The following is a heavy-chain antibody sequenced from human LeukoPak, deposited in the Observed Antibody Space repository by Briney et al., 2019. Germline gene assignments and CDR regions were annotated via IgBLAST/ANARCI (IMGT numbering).Heavy chain of an antibody. CDR1: GFTFDDYA. V-gene: IGHV3-9*01. Sequence: GRSLRLSCAASGFTFDDYAMHWVRQAPGKGLEWVSGISWNSGSIGYADSVKGRFTISRDNAKNSLYLQMNSLRAEDTALYYCAEDRRPNYYDSSGYFVYWGQGTLVTVSS. J-gene: IGHJ4*02. CDR3: AEDRRPNYYDSSGYFVY. D-gene: IGHD3-22*01. CDR2: ISWNSGSI.